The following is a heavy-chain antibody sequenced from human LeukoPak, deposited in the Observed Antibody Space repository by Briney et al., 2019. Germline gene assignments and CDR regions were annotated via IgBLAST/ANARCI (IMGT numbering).Heavy chain of an antibody. D-gene: IGHD3-9*01. CDR1: GGSFSGYY. CDR2: INHSGST. V-gene: IGHV4-34*01. J-gene: IGHJ4*02. CDR3: ARGLSPIRYFDWLSNYFDY. Sequence: SETLSLTCAVYGGSFSGYYWSWIRQPPGKGLEWIGEINHSGSTNYNPSLKSRVTISVDTSKNQFSLKLGSVTAADTAVYYCARGLSPIRYFDWLSNYFDYWGQGTLVTVSS.